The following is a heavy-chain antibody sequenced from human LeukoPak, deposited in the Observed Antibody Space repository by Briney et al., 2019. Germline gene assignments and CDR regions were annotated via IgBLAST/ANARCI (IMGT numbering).Heavy chain of an antibody. Sequence: GGSLRLSCTASGFTFSSYSMNWVRQAPGQGLEWVSYISTSSSTIYNADSVKGRFTISRDDAKNSLYLQMNSLRVEDTAVYYCAGDPPSGGFDSWGQGTLVTVSS. D-gene: IGHD3-16*01. V-gene: IGHV3-48*01. CDR2: ISTSSSTI. CDR3: AGDPPSGGFDS. J-gene: IGHJ4*02. CDR1: GFTFSSYS.